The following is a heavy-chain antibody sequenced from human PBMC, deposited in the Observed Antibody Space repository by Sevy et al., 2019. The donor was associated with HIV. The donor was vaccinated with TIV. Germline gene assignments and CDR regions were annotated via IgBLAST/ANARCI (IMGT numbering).Heavy chain of an antibody. Sequence: GGSLRLSCVASGFTFSSYAMSWVRQAPGKGLEWVSAISGSGGSTYYADSVKGRFTISRDNSKNTLYLQMNSLRAEDTAVYYCASTFGGTYYFDYWGQGTLVTVSS. CDR3: ASTFGGTYYFDY. J-gene: IGHJ4*02. D-gene: IGHD3-16*01. V-gene: IGHV3-23*01. CDR1: GFTFSSYA. CDR2: ISGSGGST.